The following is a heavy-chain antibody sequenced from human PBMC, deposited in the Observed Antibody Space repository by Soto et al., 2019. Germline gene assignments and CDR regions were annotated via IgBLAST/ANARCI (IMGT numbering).Heavy chain of an antibody. CDR3: ARQSSGWYNWFDP. CDR1: GGSISSSSFH. CDR2: IYYSGST. D-gene: IGHD6-19*01. J-gene: IGHJ5*02. V-gene: IGHV4-39*01. Sequence: PSETLSLTCTVSGGSISSSSFHWGWIRQPPGKGLEWIGSIYYSGSTYYSPSLKSRVTISVDTSKNQFSLKLSSVTAAETAVYYCARQSSGWYNWFDPWGQGTLVT.